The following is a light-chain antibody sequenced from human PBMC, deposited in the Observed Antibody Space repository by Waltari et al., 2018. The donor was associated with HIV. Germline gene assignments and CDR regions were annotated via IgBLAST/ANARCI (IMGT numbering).Light chain of an antibody. CDR2: GNN. CDR1: RPNIGAGYD. Sequence: QSVLTQPPSVSGAPGQRVTISCTGSRPNIGAGYDVHWYQQLPGTAPKLLIYGNNNRPSGVPDRFSGSKSGTSASLAITGLQAEDEADYYCQSYDSSLSGSVFGGGTKLTVL. V-gene: IGLV1-40*01. CDR3: QSYDSSLSGSV. J-gene: IGLJ3*02.